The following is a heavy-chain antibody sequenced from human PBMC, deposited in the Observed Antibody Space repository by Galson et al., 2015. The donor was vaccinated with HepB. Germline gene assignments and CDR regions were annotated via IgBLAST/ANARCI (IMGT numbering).Heavy chain of an antibody. J-gene: IGHJ6*03. CDR3: ARGGYCSSISCYTPAGYYYYRDV. CDR2: MNPNSGNT. Sequence: SVKVSCKASGYTFTSYDINWVRQATGQGLEWMGWMNPNSGNTGYAQKFQGRVTMTRNTSISTAYMELSSLRSEDTAVYYCARGGYCSSISCYTPAGYYYYRDVWGKGTTVTVS. V-gene: IGHV1-8*01. CDR1: GYTFTSYD. D-gene: IGHD2-2*02.